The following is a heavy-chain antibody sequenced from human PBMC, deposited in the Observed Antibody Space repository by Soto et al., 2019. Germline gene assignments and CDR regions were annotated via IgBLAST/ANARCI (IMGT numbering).Heavy chain of an antibody. D-gene: IGHD5-12*01. CDR2: ISGSGGST. V-gene: IGHV3-23*01. CDR3: ARDRVDGYNYNWFDP. CDR1: GFTFSSYA. J-gene: IGHJ5*02. Sequence: GGSLRLSCAASGFTFSSYAMSWVRQAPGKGLEWVSAISGSGGSTYYADSVKGRFTISRDNSKNTLYLQMNSLRAEDTAVYYCARDRVDGYNYNWFDPWGQGTLVTVSS.